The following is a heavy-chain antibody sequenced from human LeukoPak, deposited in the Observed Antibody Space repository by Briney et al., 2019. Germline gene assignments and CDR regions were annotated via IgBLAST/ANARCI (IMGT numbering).Heavy chain of an antibody. J-gene: IGHJ5*02. CDR2: IKGKTDGETT. V-gene: IGHV3-15*01. Sequence: PGGSLRLSCTASGLSFSNAWMSWVRQAPGRGLEWVGRIKGKTDGETTDYAAPVKGRFTISRDDSKNTVYLQMNSLKTEDTAVYYCTTDYGAYCTGTTCYKGSWGQGTLVTVSS. CDR3: TTDYGAYCTGTTCYKGS. CDR1: GLSFSNAW. D-gene: IGHD2-2*02.